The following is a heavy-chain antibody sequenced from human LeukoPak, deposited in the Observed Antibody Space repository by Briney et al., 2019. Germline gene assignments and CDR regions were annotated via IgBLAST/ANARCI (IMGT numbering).Heavy chain of an antibody. V-gene: IGHV1-2*02. Sequence: GASVKVSCKASGYTFTGYYMHWVRQAPGQGLEWVGWINPNSGGTNYAQKFQGRVTMTRDTSISTAYMELSRLRSYDTAVYYCARDEYSYGFDYWGQGTLVTVSS. CDR2: INPNSGGT. CDR1: GYTFTGYY. D-gene: IGHD5-18*01. J-gene: IGHJ4*02. CDR3: ARDEYSYGFDY.